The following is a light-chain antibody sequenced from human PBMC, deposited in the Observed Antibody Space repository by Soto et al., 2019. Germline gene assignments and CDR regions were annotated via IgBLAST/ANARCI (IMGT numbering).Light chain of an antibody. CDR2: YDS. CDR1: NIGSRS. J-gene: IGLJ3*02. V-gene: IGLV3-21*04. CDR3: QVWDSSSDHGV. Sequence: SSELTQPPSVSVAPGKTARITCGGNNIGSRSVHWYQQKPGQAPVLVISYDSDRPSGIPERFSGSNSGNTATLTISRVEAGDEADYYCQVWDSSSDHGVFGGGTKVTVL.